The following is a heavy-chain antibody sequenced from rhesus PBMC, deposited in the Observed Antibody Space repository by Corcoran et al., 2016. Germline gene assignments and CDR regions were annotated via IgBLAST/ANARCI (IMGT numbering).Heavy chain of an antibody. J-gene: IGHJ4*01. V-gene: IGHV4S10*01. CDR3: ARDGYSWNNAFED. D-gene: IGHD1-20*01. CDR1: GGSISDSYR. Sequence: QVQLQESGPGVVKPSETLSLTCAVSGGSISDSYRWSWIRQPPGKGLEWIGYIYGSSTSTNYNPSLKSRVTISQDTSKDQFYLKLSSVTAADTAVYYCARDGYSWNNAFEDWGQGVLVTVSS. CDR2: IYGSSTST.